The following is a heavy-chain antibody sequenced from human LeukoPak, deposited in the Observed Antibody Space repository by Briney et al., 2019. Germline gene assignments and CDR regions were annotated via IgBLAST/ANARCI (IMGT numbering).Heavy chain of an antibody. CDR1: GGSFSDYY. Sequence: SETLSLTCAVYGGSFSDYYWSWIRQPPGKGLEWIGEINHSGSTNYNPSLKSRVTISVDTSKNQFSLKLSSVTAADTAVYYCARGDHYFDYWGQGTLVTVSS. V-gene: IGHV4-34*01. CDR2: INHSGST. CDR3: ARGDHYFDY. J-gene: IGHJ4*02.